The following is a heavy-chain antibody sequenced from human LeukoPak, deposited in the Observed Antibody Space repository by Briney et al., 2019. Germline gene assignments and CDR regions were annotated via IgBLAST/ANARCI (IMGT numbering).Heavy chain of an antibody. CDR3: SGGTVTTMIFDY. CDR2: IIPIFGTA. D-gene: IGHD4-17*01. V-gene: IGHV1-69*05. Sequence: ASVEVSCKASGGTFSSYAISWVRQAPGQGLEWMGGIIPIFGTANYAQKFQGRVTITTDESTSTAYMELSSLRSEDTAVYYCSGGTVTTMIFDYWGQGTLVTVSS. CDR1: GGTFSSYA. J-gene: IGHJ4*02.